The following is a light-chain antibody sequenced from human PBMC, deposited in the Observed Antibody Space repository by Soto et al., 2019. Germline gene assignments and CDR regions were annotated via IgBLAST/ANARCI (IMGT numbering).Light chain of an antibody. J-gene: IGLJ1*01. Sequence: SVLTQPPSVSAAPGQKVTFSCSGSSSNIGKNYVSWYQQVPGTAPKLLIYEDNKRRSGIPDRFSGSKSGTSATLGITGLQTGDEADYYCGTWDSSLSVFVFGTGTKLTVL. CDR2: EDN. CDR3: GTWDSSLSVFV. CDR1: SSNIGKNY. V-gene: IGLV1-51*02.